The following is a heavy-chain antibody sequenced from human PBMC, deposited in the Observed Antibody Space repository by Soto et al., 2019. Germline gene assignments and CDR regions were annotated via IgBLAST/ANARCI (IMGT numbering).Heavy chain of an antibody. CDR3: ARSQGSSTSLEIYYYYYYGMDV. CDR2: IIPIVGSA. V-gene: IGHV1-69*01. D-gene: IGHD2-2*01. CDR1: GGTFSSYA. J-gene: IGHJ6*02. Sequence: QVKLVQSGAEVKKPGSSVKVSCKASGGTFSSYAISWVRQAPGQGLEWMGGIIPIVGSANYAQKFQGRVTITADESTSTACMELSSLRSEDTAVYYCARSQGSSTSLEIYYYYYYGMDVWGQGTTVTVSS.